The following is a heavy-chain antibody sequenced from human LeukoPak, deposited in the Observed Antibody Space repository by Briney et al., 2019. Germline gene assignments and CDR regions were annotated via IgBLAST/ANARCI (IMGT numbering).Heavy chain of an antibody. CDR1: GGSSSGYY. D-gene: IGHD2-2*01. CDR2: INHSGST. Sequence: SETLSLTCAVYGGSSSGYYWSRIRQPPGKGLEWIGEINHSGSTNYNPSLKSRVTISVDTSKNQFSLKLSSVTAADTAVYYCARAVTQLLYYFDYWGQGTLVTVSS. J-gene: IGHJ4*02. CDR3: ARAVTQLLYYFDY. V-gene: IGHV4-34*01.